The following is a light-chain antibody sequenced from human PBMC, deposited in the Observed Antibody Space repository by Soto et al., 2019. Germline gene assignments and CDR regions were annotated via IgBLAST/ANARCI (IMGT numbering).Light chain of an antibody. CDR2: DVS. J-gene: IGLJ1*01. CDR3: CSDGGTYYV. V-gene: IGLV2-11*01. Sequence: QSALTQPRSVSGSPGQAVTISCTGTSSDVGRYNYVSWYQQHPGKAPKVMIYDVSKRPSGVPDRFSGSKSGNTASLTISGLQAEDEADYYCCSDGGTYYVFGTGTKLTVL. CDR1: SSDVGRYNY.